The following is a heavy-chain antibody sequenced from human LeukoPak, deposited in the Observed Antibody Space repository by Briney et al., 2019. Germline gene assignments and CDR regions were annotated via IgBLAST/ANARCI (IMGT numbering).Heavy chain of an antibody. Sequence: SGGSLRLSCAASGFTFSSYEMNWVRQAPGKGLEWVSYISSSGSTIYYADSVKGRFTISRDNAKNSLYLQMNSLRAEDTAVYYCARDLRGYSYGAGYWGQGTLVTVSS. CDR1: GFTFSSYE. J-gene: IGHJ4*02. D-gene: IGHD5-18*01. V-gene: IGHV3-48*03. CDR3: ARDLRGYSYGAGY. CDR2: ISSSGSTI.